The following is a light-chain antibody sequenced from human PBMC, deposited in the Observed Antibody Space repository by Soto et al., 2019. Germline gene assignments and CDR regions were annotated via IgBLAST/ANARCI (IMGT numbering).Light chain of an antibody. CDR2: AAS. V-gene: IGKV1-12*01. Sequence: DIQMTQSPSSVSASVGDRVTITCRASQGIASWLAWYQQKGGKAPKLLIFAASSLQSGVPSRFSGSGSGTDFTLTISSLQPEDFATYYCQQLHDYPITFGQGTRLEIK. CDR1: QGIASW. CDR3: QQLHDYPIT. J-gene: IGKJ5*01.